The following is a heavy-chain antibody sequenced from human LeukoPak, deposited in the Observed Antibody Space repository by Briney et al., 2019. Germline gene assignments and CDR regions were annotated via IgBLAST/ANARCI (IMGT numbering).Heavy chain of an antibody. J-gene: IGHJ4*02. CDR3: AKDRHGVVGLMVFDY. Sequence: GGSLRLSCAVSGFTFSSYGMHWVRQAPGKGLEWVAVISYDGSNKYYADSVKGRFTISRDNSKNTLYLQMNSLRAEDTAVYYCAKDRHGVVGLMVFDYWGQGTLVTVSS. CDR1: GFTFSSYG. D-gene: IGHD3-3*01. V-gene: IGHV3-30*18. CDR2: ISYDGSNK.